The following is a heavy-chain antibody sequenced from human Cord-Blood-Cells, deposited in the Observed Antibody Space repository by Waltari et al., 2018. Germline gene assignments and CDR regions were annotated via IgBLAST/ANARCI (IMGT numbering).Heavy chain of an antibody. D-gene: IGHD1-1*01. CDR2: IYYSGST. Sequence: QVQLQESGPGLVKPSETLSLTCTVSGGSISSYYWSWIRPPPGKGLEWIGYIYYSGSTNHNPSLKSRVTISVDTSKNQFSLKLSSVTAADTAVYYCARVTTGTPSYYYGMDVWGQGTTVTVSS. CDR3: ARVTTGTPSYYYGMDV. J-gene: IGHJ6*02. CDR1: GGSISSYY. V-gene: IGHV4-59*01.